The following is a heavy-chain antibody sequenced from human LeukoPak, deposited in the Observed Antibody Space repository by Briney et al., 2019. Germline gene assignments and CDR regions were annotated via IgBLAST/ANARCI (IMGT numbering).Heavy chain of an antibody. CDR1: GFTVSSNY. Sequence: GGSLRLSCAASGFTVSSNYMSWVRQAPGKGPEWVANIKEDGRETYYLDSVKGRFTISRDNAKSSLDLQMNSLRVEDTAIYYCARGQNVRPSAFFDSWGQGTLVTVSS. CDR3: ARGQNVRPSAFFDS. D-gene: IGHD6-6*01. CDR2: IKEDGRET. J-gene: IGHJ4*02. V-gene: IGHV3-7*01.